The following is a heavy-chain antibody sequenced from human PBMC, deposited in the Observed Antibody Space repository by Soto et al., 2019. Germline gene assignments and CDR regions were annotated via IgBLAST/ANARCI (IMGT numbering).Heavy chain of an antibody. CDR1: SGSLSGYY. CDR2: ISPSGTT. CDR3: ARAPKVSGSAQTRPDF. D-gene: IGHD6-6*01. V-gene: IGHV4-34*01. J-gene: IGHJ4*02. Sequence: SETLSLTCSLYSGSLSGYYWSWIRQPPGKGLEWIGEISPSGTTNYSPSLKSRVSISVDTSKDQFSLNLTSLTAADTAVYYCARAPKVSGSAQTRPDFWGQGSLVTVSS.